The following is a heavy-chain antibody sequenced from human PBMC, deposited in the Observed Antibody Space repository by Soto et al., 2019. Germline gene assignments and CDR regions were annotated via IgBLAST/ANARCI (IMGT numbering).Heavy chain of an antibody. CDR1: GGYIGSYY. CDR2: VYHNGRT. V-gene: IGHV4-59*01. Sequence: PSETLSLTCTVSGGYIGSYYWNWIRQTPGKGLEWIGNVYHNGRTNYSPSFKSRVTIILDTSRNQFSLKLDSVTAADTAVYYCARDHVVIVPAVDYYYYYGIDVWGQGTTVTVSS. CDR3: ARDHVVIVPAVDYYYYYGIDV. J-gene: IGHJ6*02. D-gene: IGHD2-2*01.